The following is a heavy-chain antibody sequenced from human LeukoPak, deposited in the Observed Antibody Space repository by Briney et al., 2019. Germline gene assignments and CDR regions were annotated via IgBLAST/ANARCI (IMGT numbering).Heavy chain of an antibody. V-gene: IGHV4-34*01. Sequence: PSETLSLTCAVYGGSFSGYYWSWIRQPPGKGLEWIGEINHSGSTNHNPSLKSRVTISVDTSKNQFSLKLSSVTAADTAVYYCAREEGVVVPAAYDYWGQGTLVTVSS. CDR3: AREEGVVVPAAYDY. CDR1: GGSFSGYY. CDR2: INHSGST. D-gene: IGHD2-2*01. J-gene: IGHJ4*02.